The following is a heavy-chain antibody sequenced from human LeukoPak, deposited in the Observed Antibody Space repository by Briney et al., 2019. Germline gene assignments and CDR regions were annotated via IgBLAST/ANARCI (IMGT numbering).Heavy chain of an antibody. CDR2: IYTSGST. J-gene: IGHJ4*02. CDR1: GGSISSGSYY. D-gene: IGHD1-26*01. V-gene: IGHV4-61*02. CDR3: ARVSGGRSQGRFDY. Sequence: SETLSLTCTVSGGSISSGSYYWSWIRQPAGKGLEWLGRIYTSGSTNYNPSLKSRVTISVDTSKNQFSLKLSSVTAADTAVYYCARVSGGRSQGRFDYWGQGTLVTVSS.